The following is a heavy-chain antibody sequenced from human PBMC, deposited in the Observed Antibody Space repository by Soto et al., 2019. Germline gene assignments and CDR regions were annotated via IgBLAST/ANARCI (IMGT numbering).Heavy chain of an antibody. Sequence: GGSLRLSCAASGFTFSRYWMHWVRQAPGKGLVWVSRINTDGSTTGYADSVKGRFTVSGDNAKNTLYLQMNSLRAEDTAVYYCTRRTPSCSGGSCYPDAFDMWGQGTMVTVSS. CDR1: GFTFSRYW. J-gene: IGHJ3*02. D-gene: IGHD2-15*01. CDR3: TRRTPSCSGGSCYPDAFDM. V-gene: IGHV3-74*01. CDR2: INTDGSTT.